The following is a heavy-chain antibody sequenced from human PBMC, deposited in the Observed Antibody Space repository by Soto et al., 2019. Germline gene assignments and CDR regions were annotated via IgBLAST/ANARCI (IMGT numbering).Heavy chain of an antibody. V-gene: IGHV1-2*02. CDR2: INPNSGGT. CDR3: ASYYYDSSGTYNWFDP. D-gene: IGHD3-22*01. J-gene: IGHJ5*02. CDR1: GYTFTGYY. Sequence: ASVKVSCKASGYTFTGYYMHWVRQAPGQGLEWMGWINPNSGGTNYAQKFQGRVTMTRDTSISTAYMELSRLRSEDTAVYYCASYYYDSSGTYNWFDPWGQGTLVTVSS.